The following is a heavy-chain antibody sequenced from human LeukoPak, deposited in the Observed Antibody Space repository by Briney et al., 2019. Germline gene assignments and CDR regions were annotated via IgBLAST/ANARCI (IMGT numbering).Heavy chain of an antibody. CDR3: ARGDLYYYDSSGGDY. Sequence: GGSLRLSCAASGFTFSSYTMNWVRQAPGKGLEWVSSISTSSSYIYYADSVKGRFTISRDNAKNSLYLQMNSLRAEDTAVYYCARGDLYYYDSSGGDYWGQGTLVTVSS. CDR1: GFTFSSYT. D-gene: IGHD3-22*01. J-gene: IGHJ4*02. V-gene: IGHV3-21*01. CDR2: ISTSSSYI.